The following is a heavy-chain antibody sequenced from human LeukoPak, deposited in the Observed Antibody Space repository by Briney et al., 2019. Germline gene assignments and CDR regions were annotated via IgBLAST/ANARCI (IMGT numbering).Heavy chain of an antibody. CDR3: ARPVAAAAGYFDS. CDR2: ISYDGSNK. V-gene: IGHV3-30-3*01. CDR1: GFTFSSYA. J-gene: IGHJ4*02. D-gene: IGHD6-13*01. Sequence: PGGSLRLSWAAAGFTFSSYAMHWVRQAPGKGLEWVAVISYDGSNKYYADSVKGRFTISRDNSKNTLYLQMNSLRAEDTAVYYCARPVAAAAGYFDSWGQGTLVTVSS.